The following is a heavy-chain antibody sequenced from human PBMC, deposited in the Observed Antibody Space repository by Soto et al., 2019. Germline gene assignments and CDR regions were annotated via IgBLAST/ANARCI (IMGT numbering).Heavy chain of an antibody. CDR2: LNSDGSTT. D-gene: IGHD2-8*01. J-gene: IGHJ5*02. CDR3: AIDFTYRMAS. V-gene: IGHV3-74*01. CDR1: GFAFSNYW. Sequence: EVQLVDSGGGLVQPGGSLRLSCAASGFAFSNYWMHWVRQAPGKGLVWVSRLNSDGSTTTYADSVKGRFTISRDNAKNTLYLHMHTLHPGDTAVSYCAIDFTYRMASWGQGPLVTVSS.